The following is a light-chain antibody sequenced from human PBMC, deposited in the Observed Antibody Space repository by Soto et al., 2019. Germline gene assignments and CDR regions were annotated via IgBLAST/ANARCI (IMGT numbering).Light chain of an antibody. J-gene: IGKJ1*01. CDR3: QQCYNWPQWT. CDR2: DAS. CDR1: QSVGTF. V-gene: IGKV3-11*01. Sequence: EIVLTQSPATLSLSPGERATLSCRASQSVGTFFAWYQQKPGQAPRLLIYDASNRATGIPARFSGSGSGTDYPFTISSLEPEYFAVYYCQQCYNWPQWTFGQETSVEIK.